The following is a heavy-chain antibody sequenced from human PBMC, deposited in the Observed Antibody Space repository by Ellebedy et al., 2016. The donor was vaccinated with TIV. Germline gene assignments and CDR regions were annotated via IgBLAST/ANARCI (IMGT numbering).Heavy chain of an antibody. J-gene: IGHJ2*01. CDR1: GGSISSGGYY. CDR2: IYYSGST. Sequence: MPSETLSLTCTVSGGSISSGGYYWSWIRQHPGKGLEWIGYIYYSGSTYYNPSLKSRVTISVDTSKNQFSLKLSSVTAADTAVYYCASKDHGYWYFDLWGRGTLATVSS. CDR3: ASKDHGYWYFDL. D-gene: IGHD1-14*01. V-gene: IGHV4-31*03.